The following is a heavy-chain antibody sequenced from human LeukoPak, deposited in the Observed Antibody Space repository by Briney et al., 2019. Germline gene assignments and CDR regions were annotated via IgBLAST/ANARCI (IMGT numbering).Heavy chain of an antibody. CDR1: GYSFTSYW. CDR3: AREGYSYGLFAQYYFDY. D-gene: IGHD5-18*01. Sequence: GESLKISCKGSGYSFTSYWIGWMRQMPGKGLEWMGIIYPGDSDTRYSPSFQGQVTISADKSISTAYLQWSSLKASDTAMYYCAREGYSYGLFAQYYFDYWGQGTLVTVSS. CDR2: IYPGDSDT. J-gene: IGHJ4*02. V-gene: IGHV5-51*01.